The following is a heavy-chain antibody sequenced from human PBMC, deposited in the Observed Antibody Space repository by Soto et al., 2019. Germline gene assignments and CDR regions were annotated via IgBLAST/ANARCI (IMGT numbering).Heavy chain of an antibody. CDR2: IYYSGST. Sequence: PSETLCLTCTVAGGSISGGGYYWSWIRQHPGKGLEWIGYIYYSGSTYYNPSLKSRVTISVDTSKDQFSLKLSSVTAADTAVYYCARGYYDFWSGPGGAFDIWGQGTMVTVSS. J-gene: IGHJ3*02. CDR3: ARGYYDFWSGPGGAFDI. D-gene: IGHD3-3*01. V-gene: IGHV4-31*03. CDR1: GGSISGGGYY.